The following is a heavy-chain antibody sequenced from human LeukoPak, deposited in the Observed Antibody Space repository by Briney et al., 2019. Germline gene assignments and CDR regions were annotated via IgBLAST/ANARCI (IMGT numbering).Heavy chain of an antibody. CDR1: GGSISNY. Sequence: SETLSLTCTVSGGSISNYWSWIRQPPGKGLEWIGYIYYSGSTNYNPSLKSRVTISVDTSKNQFSLKLSSVTAADTAVYYCARAPRYYFDYWGQGTLVTVSS. V-gene: IGHV4-59*01. J-gene: IGHJ4*02. CDR2: IYYSGST. CDR3: ARAPRYYFDY.